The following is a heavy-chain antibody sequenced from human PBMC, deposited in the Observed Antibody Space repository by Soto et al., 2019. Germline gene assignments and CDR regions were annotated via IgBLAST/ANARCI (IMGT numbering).Heavy chain of an antibody. J-gene: IGHJ4*02. D-gene: IGHD4-17*01. Sequence: QGQLLQSGAEVKKPGASVKVSCKTSGYSFTDYKLHWVRQAPGQGLEWMGWVDPNGGGSNSAQKFQGSVTVTWDTSITTAYLDLTRLTTNETATYFCATWVDYGDFEGFDFWGQGTLVTVSS. V-gene: IGHV1-2*04. CDR3: ATWVDYGDFEGFDF. CDR2: VDPNGGGS. CDR1: GYSFTDYK.